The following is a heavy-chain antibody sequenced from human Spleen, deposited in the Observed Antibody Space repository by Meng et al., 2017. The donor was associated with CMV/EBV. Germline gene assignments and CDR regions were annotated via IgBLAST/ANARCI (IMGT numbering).Heavy chain of an antibody. D-gene: IGHD3-10*01. CDR1: GFSVSNFY. V-gene: IGHV3-53*01. Sequence: GESLKISCAASGFSVSNFYMNWVRQAPGKGLEWVSIIYTSGTSYYTDSVKGRFTISRDNSKNTVYLEMNGLRADDTAVYYCTRDRGDLMYYFDYWGQGTLVTVSS. CDR2: IYTSGTS. J-gene: IGHJ4*02. CDR3: TRDRGDLMYYFDY.